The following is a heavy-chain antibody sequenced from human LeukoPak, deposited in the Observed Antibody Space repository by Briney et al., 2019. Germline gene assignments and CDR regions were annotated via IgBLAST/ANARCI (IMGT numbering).Heavy chain of an antibody. CDR2: IYFTGST. J-gene: IGHJ4*02. D-gene: IGHD1-26*01. V-gene: IGHV4-4*07. CDR3: ARDLILGPTYFDY. Sequence: SETLSLTCTVSGGSINFYYWSWIRQPAGKGLEWIGRIYFTGSTNYSPSLKSRVTISVDTSRNQFSLRLSSVTAADTAVYYCARDLILGPTYFDYWGQGTLVTVSS. CDR1: GGSINFYY.